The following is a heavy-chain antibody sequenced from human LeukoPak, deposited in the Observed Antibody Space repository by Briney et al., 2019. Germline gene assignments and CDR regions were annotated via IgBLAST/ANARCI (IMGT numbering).Heavy chain of an antibody. CDR3: ARGCYYYGSGSYCLYGMDV. J-gene: IGHJ6*02. D-gene: IGHD3-10*01. CDR1: GGTFSSYA. CDR2: IIPIFGIA. Sequence: SVKVSCKASGGTFSSYAISWVRQAPGQGLEWMGRIIPIFGIANYAQKFQGRVTITSDKSTSTAYMELSSLRSEDTAVYYCARGCYYYGSGSYCLYGMDVWGQGTTVTVSS. V-gene: IGHV1-69*04.